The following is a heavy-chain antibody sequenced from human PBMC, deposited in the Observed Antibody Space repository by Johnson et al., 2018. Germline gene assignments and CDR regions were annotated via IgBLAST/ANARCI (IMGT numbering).Heavy chain of an antibody. CDR2: SKNKVNSYST. D-gene: IGHD6-6*01. V-gene: IGHV3-72*01. Sequence: VQLVESGGGLVQPGGSLRLSCAASGFSFSDHYMDWVRQAPGKGLEWVGRSKNKVNSYSTEYAASARGRFVVSSDESKNTLYLPMHSLQSEDTAVYYCARDTGAARTGPDTFDIWGQGTMVTVSS. CDR1: GFSFSDHY. CDR3: ARDTGAARTGPDTFDI. J-gene: IGHJ3*02.